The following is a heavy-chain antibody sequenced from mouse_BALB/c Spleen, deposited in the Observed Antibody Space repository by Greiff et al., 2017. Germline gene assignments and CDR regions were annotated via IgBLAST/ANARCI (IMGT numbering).Heavy chain of an antibody. D-gene: IGHD1-1*01. CDR1: GFTFSSYA. J-gene: IGHJ4*01. V-gene: IGHV5-9-3*01. Sequence: EVKLQESGGGLVKPGGSLKLSCAASGFTFSSYAMSWVRQTPEKRLEWVATISSGGSYTYYPDSVKGRFTISRDNAKNTLYLQMSSLRSEDTAMYYCARRTTESEDYAMDYWGQGTSVTVSS. CDR2: ISSGGSYT. CDR3: ARRTTESEDYAMDY.